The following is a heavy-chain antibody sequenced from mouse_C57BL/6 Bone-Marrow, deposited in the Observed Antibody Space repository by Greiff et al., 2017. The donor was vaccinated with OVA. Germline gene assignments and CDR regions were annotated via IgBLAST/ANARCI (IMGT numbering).Heavy chain of an antibody. CDR1: GYTFTDYY. J-gene: IGHJ3*01. D-gene: IGHD2-1*01. V-gene: IGHV1-76*01. CDR3: TAWGYYGKSSWFAY. Sequence: VQLQQSGAELVRPGASVKLSCKASGYTFTDYYINWVKQRPGQGLEWIARIYPGSGNTYYNEKFKGKATITADTSSNTAYLQLSSLTSEDTAVYYCTAWGYYGKSSWFAYWGQGTLVTVSA. CDR2: IYPGSGNT.